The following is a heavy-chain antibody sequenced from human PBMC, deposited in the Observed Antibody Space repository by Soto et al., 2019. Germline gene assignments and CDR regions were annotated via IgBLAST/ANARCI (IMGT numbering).Heavy chain of an antibody. Sequence: ASVKVSCKASGYTFTNSGISWVRQAPGQGLEWMGWISTDNGNTNYAQHLQGRVSMTTDTSTSTAYMDLRSLRSDDTAVYYCARDKERQRLGGNYYYAMDIWGQGTTVTVSS. CDR2: ISTDNGNT. V-gene: IGHV1-18*01. J-gene: IGHJ6*02. CDR3: ARDKERQRLGGNYYYAMDI. CDR1: GYTFTNSG. D-gene: IGHD5-12*01.